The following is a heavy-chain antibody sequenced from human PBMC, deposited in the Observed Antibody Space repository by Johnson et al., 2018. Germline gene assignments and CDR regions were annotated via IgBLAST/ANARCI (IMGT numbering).Heavy chain of an antibody. CDR2: IVVGSGNT. D-gene: IGHD6-13*01. V-gene: IGHV1-58*01. J-gene: IGHJ6*02. CDR3: AGPMIAAAGTGPHNYYYYYGMDV. Sequence: QWVRQARGQRLEWIGWIVVGSGNTNYAQKFQERVTITRDMSTSTAYMELGSLRSEDTAVYYCAGPMIAAAGTGPHNYYYYYGMDVGGQGTRVTVSS.